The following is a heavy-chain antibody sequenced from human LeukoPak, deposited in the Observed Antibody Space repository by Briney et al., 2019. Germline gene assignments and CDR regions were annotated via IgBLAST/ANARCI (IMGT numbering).Heavy chain of an antibody. V-gene: IGHV1-69*13. CDR3: ARRECGGDCYSFDY. Sequence: SVKVSCKASGGTFSSYAISWVRQAPGQGLEGMGWIIPIFGTANYAQKFQGRVTITADESTSTAYMELSSLRSEDTAVYYCARRECGGDCYSFDYWGQGTPVTVSS. D-gene: IGHD2-21*02. CDR2: IIPIFGTA. CDR1: GGTFSSYA. J-gene: IGHJ4*02.